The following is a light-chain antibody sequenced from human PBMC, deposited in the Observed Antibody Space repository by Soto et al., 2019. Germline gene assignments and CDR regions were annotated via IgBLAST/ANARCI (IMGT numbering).Light chain of an antibody. CDR2: GTS. CDR1: ERIYSAY. CDR3: QQRSNWPRGVT. Sequence: EVVLTQSPGTLSLSRGERATLSCRASERIYSAYLGWYQQKPGQAPRLLIYGTSSRATGIPDRFSGSGSGTDFTLTISSLEPEDFAVYYCQQRSNWPRGVTFGQGTRLEIK. V-gene: IGKV3D-20*02. J-gene: IGKJ5*01.